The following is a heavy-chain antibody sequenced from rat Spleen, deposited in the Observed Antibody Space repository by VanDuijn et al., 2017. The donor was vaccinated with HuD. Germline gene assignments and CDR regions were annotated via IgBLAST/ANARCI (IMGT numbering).Heavy chain of an antibody. J-gene: IGHJ2*01. CDR2: ISYDGSST. V-gene: IGHV5-7*01. CDR3: ARDTVVMPPY. Sequence: EVQLVESGGGLVQPGRSLKLSCAASGFTFSDYYMAWVRQAPTKGLEWVATISYDGSSTYYRDSVKGRFTISRDNAKSTLYLQMDSLRSEDTATYYCARDTVVMPPYWGQGVMVTVSS. CDR1: GFTFSDYY. D-gene: IGHD1-12*01.